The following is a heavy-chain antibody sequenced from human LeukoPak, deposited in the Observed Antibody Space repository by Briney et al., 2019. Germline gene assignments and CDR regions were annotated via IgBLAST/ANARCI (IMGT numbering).Heavy chain of an antibody. CDR3: ARRDIVVVPTAMGWFDA. CDR1: GGSISSSSYY. J-gene: IGHJ5*02. V-gene: IGHV4-39*01. CDR2: IYYSGST. D-gene: IGHD2-2*01. Sequence: PSETLSLTCTVSGGSISSSSYYWGWIRQPPGKGLEWIGSIYYSGSTYYNPSLKSRVTISLHTSKKQFSLKLSSVTAADTAVYYCARRDIVVVPTAMGWFDAWGQGILVTVSS.